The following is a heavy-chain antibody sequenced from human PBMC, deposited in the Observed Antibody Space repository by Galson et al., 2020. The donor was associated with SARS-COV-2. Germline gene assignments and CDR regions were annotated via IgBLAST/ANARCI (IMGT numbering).Heavy chain of an antibody. CDR3: ARGARGKLVGATGAPGADL. Sequence: SETLSLTCAVYGGSFSGYYWSWIRQPPGKGLEWIGEINHSGSTNYNPSLKSRVTISVDTSKNQFSLNLSSVTAADTAVYYCARGARGKLVGATGAPGADLWGRGTLVTVSS. J-gene: IGHJ2*01. CDR2: INHSGST. CDR1: GGSFSGYY. D-gene: IGHD1-26*01. V-gene: IGHV4-34*01.